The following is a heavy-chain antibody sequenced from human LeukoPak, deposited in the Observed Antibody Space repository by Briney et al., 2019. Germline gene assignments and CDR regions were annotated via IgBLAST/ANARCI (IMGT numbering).Heavy chain of an antibody. CDR3: ARRGYCSSTSCYEYWFDP. J-gene: IGHJ5*02. CDR1: GGSISSSSYY. CDR2: IYYSGST. D-gene: IGHD2-2*01. V-gene: IGHV4-39*01. Sequence: SETLSLTCTVSGGSISSSSYYWGWIRQPPGKGLEWNGIIYYSGSTYYNPSLKSRLTISVDTSKTQFSLKLSSVTATDTAVYYCARRGYCSSTSCYEYWFDPWGQGTLVTVSS.